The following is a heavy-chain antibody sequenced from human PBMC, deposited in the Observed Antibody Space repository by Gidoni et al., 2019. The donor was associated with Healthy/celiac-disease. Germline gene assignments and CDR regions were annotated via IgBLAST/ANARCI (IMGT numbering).Heavy chain of an antibody. J-gene: IGHJ4*02. CDR2: IKSKTDGGTT. V-gene: IGHV3-15*01. CDR1: GFTLRNAW. Sequence: EVQLVESGGGLVKPGGSLRLSCAASGFTLRNAWMSWVRQAPGKGLEWVGRIKSKTDGGTTDYAAPVKGRFTISRDDSKNTLYLQMNSLKTEDTAVYYCTTGNHSGSYSRYFDYWGQGTLVTVSS. CDR3: TTGNHSGSYSRYFDY. D-gene: IGHD1-26*01.